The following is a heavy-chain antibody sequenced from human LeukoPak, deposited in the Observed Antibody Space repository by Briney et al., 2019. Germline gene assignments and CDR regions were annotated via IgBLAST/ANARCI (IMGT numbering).Heavy chain of an antibody. Sequence: GGSLRLFCAASGFTFSSYSMNWVRQAPGKGLEWVSYISSSSSTIYYADVVKGRFTISRDNAKNSLYLQMNSLRGEDTAVYYCARDGGGRNYDFWSGYYPYDYWGQGTLVTVSS. D-gene: IGHD3-3*01. V-gene: IGHV3-48*04. CDR1: GFTFSSYS. CDR2: ISSSSSTI. CDR3: ARDGGGRNYDFWSGYYPYDY. J-gene: IGHJ4*02.